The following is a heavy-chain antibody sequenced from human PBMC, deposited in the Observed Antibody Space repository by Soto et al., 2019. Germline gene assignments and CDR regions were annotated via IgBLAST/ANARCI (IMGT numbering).Heavy chain of an antibody. CDR3: AKEEAQTDNCYCDLYYGMDV. CDR2: ISYDGSNK. V-gene: IGHV3-30*18. Sequence: GGSLRLSCAASGFTFSSYGMHWVRQAPGKGLEWVAVISYDGSNKYYADSEKGRFTISRDNSKNTLYLQMNSLRAEDTVVYYCAKEEAQTDNCYCDLYYGMDVWGQGTTVTVSS. J-gene: IGHJ6*02. CDR1: GFTFSSYG. D-gene: IGHD1-20*01.